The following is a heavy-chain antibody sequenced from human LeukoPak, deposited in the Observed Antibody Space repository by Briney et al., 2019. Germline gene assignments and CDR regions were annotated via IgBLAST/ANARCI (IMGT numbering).Heavy chain of an antibody. V-gene: IGHV1-69*04. Sequence: GASVKVSCKASGYTFTSYGINWVRQAHGQGLEWMGRIIPILDLTKYAPKIQDRVTITADKSTSTAYMELNSLRSEDTAVYFCARDSGRPPTSFDYWGQGTLVTVSS. CDR3: ARDSGRPPTSFDY. D-gene: IGHD1-1*01. CDR2: IIPILDLT. J-gene: IGHJ4*02. CDR1: GYTFTSYG.